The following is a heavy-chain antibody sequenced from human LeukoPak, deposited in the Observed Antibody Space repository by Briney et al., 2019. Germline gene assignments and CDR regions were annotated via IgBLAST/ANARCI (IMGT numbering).Heavy chain of an antibody. CDR2: VYYSGST. J-gene: IGHJ3*01. D-gene: IGHD3-22*01. Sequence: SETLSLTCTVSGGSVRSDSYYWSWIRQPPGKGLEWIGYVYYSGSTNYNPSLKSRVTISVDTSKNQFSLKLRSVTAADTAVYYCVREAATDYYDSSGYYRQTEVFDAWGQGTMVTVSS. V-gene: IGHV4-61*01. CDR1: GGSVRSDSYY. CDR3: VREAATDYYDSSGYYRQTEVFDA.